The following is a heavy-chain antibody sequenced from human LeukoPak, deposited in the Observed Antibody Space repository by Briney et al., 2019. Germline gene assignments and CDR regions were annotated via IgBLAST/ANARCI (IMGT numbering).Heavy chain of an antibody. CDR1: GFTFSSYG. D-gene: IGHD1-20*01. Sequence: GGSLRLSCAASGFTFSSYGMHWVRQAPGKGLEWVAFIRYDGSNKYYADSVKGRFTISRDNSKNTLYLQMNSLRSEDTAVYYCARDRGYNWLGYFDYWGQGTLVTVSS. J-gene: IGHJ4*02. CDR3: ARDRGYNWLGYFDY. V-gene: IGHV3-30*02. CDR2: IRYDGSNK.